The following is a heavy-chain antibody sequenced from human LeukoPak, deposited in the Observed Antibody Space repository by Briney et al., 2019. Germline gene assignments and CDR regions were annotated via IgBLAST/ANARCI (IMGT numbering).Heavy chain of an antibody. CDR2: INHSGST. J-gene: IGHJ4*02. Sequence: SETLSLTCAVYGGSFSGYYWSWIRQPPGKGLEWIGEINHSGSTNYNPSLKSRVTISVDTSKNQFSLKLSSVTAADTAVYHCARADTAMVSRYFDYWGQGTLVTVSS. D-gene: IGHD5-18*01. V-gene: IGHV4-34*01. CDR1: GGSFSGYY. CDR3: ARADTAMVSRYFDY.